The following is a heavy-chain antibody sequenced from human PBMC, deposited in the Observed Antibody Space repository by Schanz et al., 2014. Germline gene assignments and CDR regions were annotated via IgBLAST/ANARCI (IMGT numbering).Heavy chain of an antibody. J-gene: IGHJ4*02. CDR2: FNDGGVNN. CDR1: GFSLDIFA. CDR3: AKSQGSSFDT. D-gene: IGHD6-13*01. Sequence: EVHLLESGGGLAEPGGSLRLSCATSGFSLDIFAVSWVRQTPGKRVQWVSSFNDGGVNNYYADSVKGGFTIASDNSKSTRYLQMSSLRAEGAAVYYCAKSQGSSFDTWGQGTLVTVSS. V-gene: IGHV3-23*01.